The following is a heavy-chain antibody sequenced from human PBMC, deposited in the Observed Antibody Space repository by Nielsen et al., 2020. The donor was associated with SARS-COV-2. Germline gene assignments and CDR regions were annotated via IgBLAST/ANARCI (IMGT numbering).Heavy chain of an antibody. V-gene: IGHV3-74*01. J-gene: IGHJ6*03. Sequence: WIRQPPGKGLVWVSRINSDGSSTSYAGSVKGRFTISRDNAKNTLYLQMNSLRAEDTAVYYCARDEAGSSSSVYYYYMDVWGKGTTVTVSS. D-gene: IGHD6-19*01. CDR3: ARDEAGSSSSVYYYYMDV. CDR2: INSDGSST.